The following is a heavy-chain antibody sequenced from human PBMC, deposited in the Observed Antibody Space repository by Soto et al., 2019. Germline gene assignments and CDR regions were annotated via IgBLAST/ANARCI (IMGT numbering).Heavy chain of an antibody. CDR2: ISSGSTTI. CDR1: GFSFSTST. CDR3: ARVRRNDASDYYGMDV. J-gene: IGHJ6*02. Sequence: EVQLVESGGGSAQPGGSLRLSCAASGFSFSTSTMNWVRQAPGKGLEWVSYISSGSTTIYYADSVKGRFTIARDNGKNSLYLQMNRLRDEDTAVYYCARVRRNDASDYYGMDVWGQGTTVTVSS. D-gene: IGHD1-1*01. V-gene: IGHV3-48*02.